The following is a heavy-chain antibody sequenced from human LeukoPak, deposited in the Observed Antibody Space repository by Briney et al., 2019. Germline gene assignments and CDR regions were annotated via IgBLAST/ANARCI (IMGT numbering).Heavy chain of an antibody. Sequence: PGESLKISCKVSGYSFSSYWITWVRQVPGKGLEWMGRIAPSDSYTNYNPSFEGHVTMSVEKSITTVYLQWSSLKASDTAMYYCVRQPPGVYDTTQNWFDPWGQGTLVTVSS. CDR3: VRQPPGVYDTTQNWFDP. CDR1: GYSFSSYW. CDR2: IAPSDSYT. V-gene: IGHV5-10-1*01. D-gene: IGHD3-22*01. J-gene: IGHJ5*02.